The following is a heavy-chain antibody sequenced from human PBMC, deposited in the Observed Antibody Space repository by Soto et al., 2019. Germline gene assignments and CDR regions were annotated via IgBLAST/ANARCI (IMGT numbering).Heavy chain of an antibody. CDR3: ARGELDRTIDY. Sequence: VQLVQSGAEVKKPGSSVKVSCKASGGTFSSRSMNWVRQAPGKGLEWVAYISGSSTTIYYADSVKGRFTISRDNAKKAVYLQMNSLRDEDTAVYYCARGELDRTIDYWGQGTLVTVSS. V-gene: IGHV3-48*02. J-gene: IGHJ4*02. CDR1: GGTFSSRS. CDR2: ISGSSTTI. D-gene: IGHD1-1*01.